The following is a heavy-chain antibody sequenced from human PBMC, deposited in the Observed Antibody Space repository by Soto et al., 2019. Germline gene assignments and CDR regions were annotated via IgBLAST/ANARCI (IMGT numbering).Heavy chain of an antibody. CDR3: TCIFSGGYGYGFYYYGMDV. CDR2: IYYSGST. Sequence: QLQLQESGPGLVKPSETLSLTCTVSGGSISSSSYYWGWIRQPPGKGLEWIGSIYYSGSTYYNPSRTILVTISVDTSKSQFSLKLSSVTAADTAVYYCTCIFSGGYGYGFYYYGMDVWGQGTTVTVSS. J-gene: IGHJ6*02. D-gene: IGHD5-18*01. CDR1: GGSISSSSYY. V-gene: IGHV4-39*01.